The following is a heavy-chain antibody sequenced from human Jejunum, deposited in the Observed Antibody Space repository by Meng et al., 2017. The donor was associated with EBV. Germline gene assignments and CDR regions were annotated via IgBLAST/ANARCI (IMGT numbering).Heavy chain of an antibody. V-gene: IGHV4-4*02. Sequence: QVRLKEAGPRLEKPSGTLSLTCVVSGGSISDNDWWSWVRQPPGKGLEWLGEIYHGGGTNYNPSLESRVTISVDKSKNQFSLKLNSVTVADTAVYYCAGNGYYALEYWGPGILVTVSS. CDR1: GGSISDNDW. CDR3: AGNGYYALEY. J-gene: IGHJ4*02. D-gene: IGHD3-22*01. CDR2: IYHGGGT.